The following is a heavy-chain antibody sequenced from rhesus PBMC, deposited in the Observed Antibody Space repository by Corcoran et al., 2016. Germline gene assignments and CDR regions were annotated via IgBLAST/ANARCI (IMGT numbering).Heavy chain of an antibody. CDR1: GYIFTSYV. V-gene: IGHV1-70*01. J-gene: IGHJ4*01. CDR3: AAVEVEYCTGSGCYWNYFDY. CDR2: IHPGYGRT. Sequence: QEQLVQSGAEVKKPGASVKVSCKASGYIFTSYVISWLRQAPGQGFEWMGGIHPGYGRTRTAQKFQGRVTITADMSTSTVYMELSSLRSEDMAVYYCAAVEVEYCTGSGCYWNYFDYWGQGVLVTVSS. D-gene: IGHD2-21*01.